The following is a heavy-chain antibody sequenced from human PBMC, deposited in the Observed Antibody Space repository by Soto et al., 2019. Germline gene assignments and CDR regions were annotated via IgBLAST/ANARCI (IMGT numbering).Heavy chain of an antibody. CDR2: INHNTNT. CDR3: ARGESVFRGSLDP. V-gene: IGHV4-34*01. J-gene: IGHJ5*02. CDR1: GGSISNGY. D-gene: IGHD3-10*02. Sequence: QVQLQQWGAGLLKPSETLSLTCAVYGGSISNGYWNWFRQPPGKGLEWIGEINHNTNTIYNPSLTRRAPXPXPXXKHHFSRTLTSVTAADPAVYYCARGESVFRGSLDPWGQGTLVTVSS.